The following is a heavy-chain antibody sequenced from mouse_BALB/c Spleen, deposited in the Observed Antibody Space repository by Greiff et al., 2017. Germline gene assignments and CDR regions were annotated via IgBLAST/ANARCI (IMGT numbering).Heavy chain of an antibody. V-gene: IGHV1S81*02. CDR2: INPSNGGT. J-gene: IGHJ4*01. Sequence: VQLQQSGAELVKPGASVKLSCKASGYTFTSYYMYWVKQRPGQGLEWIGEINPSNGGTNFNEKFKSKARLTVDKSSSTAYMQLSSLTSEDSAVYYCTRRATTVVAKAMDYWGQGTSVTVAS. CDR3: TRRATTVVAKAMDY. CDR1: GYTFTSYY. D-gene: IGHD1-1*01.